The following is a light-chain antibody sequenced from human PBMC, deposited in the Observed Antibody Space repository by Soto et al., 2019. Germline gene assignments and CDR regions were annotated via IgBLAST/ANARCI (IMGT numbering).Light chain of an antibody. CDR1: QSVSSY. CDR3: QQRRNGHPLFT. V-gene: IGKV3-11*01. CDR2: DAS. J-gene: IGKJ3*01. Sequence: EIVLTQSTATLSLSPGERATLACRASQSVSSYLAWYQHKPGQAPRLLIYDASNRATGIPARFSGSGSGTDLTLTISSLEPEDLAVYYCQQRRNGHPLFTFGPGNKGDIK.